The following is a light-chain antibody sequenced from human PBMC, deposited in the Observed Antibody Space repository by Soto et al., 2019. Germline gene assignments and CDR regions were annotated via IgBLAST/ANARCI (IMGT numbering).Light chain of an antibody. CDR3: QQYNNWPRT. CDR2: RAS. CDR1: QSLGGN. J-gene: IGKJ1*01. Sequence: EIVMTQSPATLAVSPGDTVTLSCRASQSLGGNLAWYQQKPGQAPRLFIFRASSRATGVPARFSASGSGTEFTLTISELQSEDFAVYYCQQYNNWPRTFGQGTKVDI. V-gene: IGKV3-15*01.